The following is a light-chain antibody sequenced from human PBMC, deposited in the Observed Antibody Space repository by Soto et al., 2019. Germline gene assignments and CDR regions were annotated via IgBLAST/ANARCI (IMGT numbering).Light chain of an antibody. CDR3: AAWDDNLNAHV. Sequence: QLVLTQPPSASSTPGQTVTISCSGSTSNIGTFYVYWYQHLPGTAPKLLIYLGDQRASGVSDRFSGSKSGTSASLAINGLRSDDEADYYCAAWDDNLNAHVFGSGTKVTVL. CDR1: TSNIGTFY. CDR2: LGD. J-gene: IGLJ1*01. V-gene: IGLV1-47*02.